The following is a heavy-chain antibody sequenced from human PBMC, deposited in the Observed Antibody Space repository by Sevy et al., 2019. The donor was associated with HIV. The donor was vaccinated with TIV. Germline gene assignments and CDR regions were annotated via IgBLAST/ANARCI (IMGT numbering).Heavy chain of an antibody. D-gene: IGHD2-2*01. Sequence: PGGSLRLSCAASGFTFSSYAMSWVRQAPGKGLEWVSAISGSGGSTYYADSVKGRFTNSRDNSNNTLYLQMNSLRAEAMAVYSCAGGSSTSGCPPNWLDPWGQGTLVTVSS. CDR2: ISGSGGST. CDR1: GFTFSSYA. CDR3: AGGSSTSGCPPNWLDP. V-gene: IGHV3-23*01. J-gene: IGHJ5*02.